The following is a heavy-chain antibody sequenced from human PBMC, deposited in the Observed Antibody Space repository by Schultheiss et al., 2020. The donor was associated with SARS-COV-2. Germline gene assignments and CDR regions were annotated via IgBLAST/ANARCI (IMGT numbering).Heavy chain of an antibody. J-gene: IGHJ4*02. V-gene: IGHV4-39*07. D-gene: IGHD3-3*01. CDR1: GGSISSYY. CDR3: ATRYVLRFLEWLPFDY. CDR2: IYHSGST. Sequence: SETLSLTCTVSGGSISSYYWGWIRQPPGKGLEWIGSIYHSGSTYYNPSLKSRVTISVDTSKNQFSLKLNSVTAADTAVYYCATRYVLRFLEWLPFDYWGQGTLVTVSS.